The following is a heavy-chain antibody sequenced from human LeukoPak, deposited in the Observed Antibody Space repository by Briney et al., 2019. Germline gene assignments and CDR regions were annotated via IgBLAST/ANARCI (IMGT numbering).Heavy chain of an antibody. D-gene: IGHD3-3*01. CDR1: GYTFTGYY. J-gene: IGHJ6*03. V-gene: IGHV1-2*02. CDR2: INPNSGGT. CDR3: ARDYYDFWSGYSTGPYYYYYMDV. Sequence: GASVKVFCKASGYTFTGYYMHWVRQAPGQGLEWMGWINPNSGGTNYAQKFQGRVTMTRDTSISTAYMELSRLRSDDTAVYYCARDYYDFWSGYSTGPYYYYYMDVWGKGTTVTVSS.